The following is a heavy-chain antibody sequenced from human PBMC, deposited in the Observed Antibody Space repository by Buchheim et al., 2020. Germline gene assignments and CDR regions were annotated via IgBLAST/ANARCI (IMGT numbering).Heavy chain of an antibody. J-gene: IGHJ6*02. V-gene: IGHV3-7*03. Sequence: EVQLVESGGGLVQPGGSLRLSCAGSGFTFSRYWMSWVRQAPGKGLEWVANIKQDESDKNYADSVKGRFTISRDNAKNSLYLQMNSLRAEDMAVYYCAREGDGMDVWGQGTT. CDR3: AREGDGMDV. CDR1: GFTFSRYW. D-gene: IGHD1-26*01. CDR2: IKQDESDK.